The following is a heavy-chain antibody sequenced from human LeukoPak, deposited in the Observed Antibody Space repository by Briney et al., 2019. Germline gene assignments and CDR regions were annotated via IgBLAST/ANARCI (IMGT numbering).Heavy chain of an antibody. J-gene: IGHJ4*02. D-gene: IGHD7-27*01. CDR1: GYTFITYD. V-gene: IGHV1-8*03. CDR3: ARTPYNWGIDY. Sequence: AASVKVSCKAPGYTFITYDINWVRQATGQGLEWMGWTNVNSGNTGYAQNFQGRLTITRNTSISTAYMELSSLRSEDTAVYYCARTPYNWGIDYWGQGTLVTVSS. CDR2: TNVNSGNT.